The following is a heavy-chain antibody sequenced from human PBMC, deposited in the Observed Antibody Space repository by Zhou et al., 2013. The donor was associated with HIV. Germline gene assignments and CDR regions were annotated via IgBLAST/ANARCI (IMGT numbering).Heavy chain of an antibody. J-gene: IGHJ6*02. CDR1: GYTFTSYS. V-gene: IGHV1-2*02. CDR3: ARDVVVVAAGYYYGMDV. CDR2: ISPYSGGT. D-gene: IGHD2-15*01. Sequence: QVELVQSGAEVKKSGASMKVSCKTSGYTFTSYSISWVRQAPGHGLEWMGWISPYSGGTNYAQKFQGRVTMTRDTSISTAYMELSRLRSDDTAVYYCARDVVVVAAGYYYGMDVWGQGTTVTVSS.